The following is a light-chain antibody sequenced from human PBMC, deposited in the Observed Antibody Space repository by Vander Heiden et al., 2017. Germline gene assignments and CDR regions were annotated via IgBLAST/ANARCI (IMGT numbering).Light chain of an antibody. CDR2: DVS. J-gene: IGLJ1*01. CDR1: SSDVGGYNN. V-gene: IGLV2-14*01. Sequence: QSALPQTASVSGSPGQSITISCTGTSSDVGGYNNVSWYQQNPGKAPKLIIYDVSNRPSGVSNRFSGSKSGNTASLTISGLQAEDEADYYCSSYTSSSTWVFGTGTKVTVL. CDR3: SSYTSSSTWV.